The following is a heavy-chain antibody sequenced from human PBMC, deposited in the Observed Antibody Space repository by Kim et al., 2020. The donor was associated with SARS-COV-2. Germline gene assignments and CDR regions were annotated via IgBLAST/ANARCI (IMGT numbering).Heavy chain of an antibody. CDR3: ARSGAWFDP. D-gene: IGHD1-26*01. J-gene: IGHJ5*02. CDR2: GTA. V-gene: IGHV1-69*01. Sequence: GTANYAQKFQGRVTITADESTSTAYMELSSLRSEDTAVYYCARSGAWFDPWGQGTLVTVSS.